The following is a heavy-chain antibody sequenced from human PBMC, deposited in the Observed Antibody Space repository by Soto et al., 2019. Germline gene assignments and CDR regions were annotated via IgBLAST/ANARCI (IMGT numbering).Heavy chain of an antibody. D-gene: IGHD3-10*01. J-gene: IGHJ6*02. CDR1: GFTFSSYA. CDR3: AKRMSGRFGETLCGMDV. V-gene: IGHV3-23*01. Sequence: GGSLRLSCAASGFTFSSYAMSWVRQAPGKGLEWVSAISGSGGSTYYADSVKGRFTISRDNSKNTLYLQMNSLRAEDTAVYYCAKRMSGRFGETLCGMDVWGQGTTVTVSS. CDR2: ISGSGGST.